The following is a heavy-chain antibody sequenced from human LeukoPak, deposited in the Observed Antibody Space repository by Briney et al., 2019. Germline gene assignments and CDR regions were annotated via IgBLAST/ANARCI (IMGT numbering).Heavy chain of an antibody. CDR1: GFTFSSYA. CDR3: AKDRQGGYRSY. J-gene: IGHJ4*02. D-gene: IGHD5-18*01. V-gene: IGHV3-23*01. Sequence: PGGSLRLSCAASGFTFSSYAMNWVRQAPGKGLEWVSAISGSGGSTYYADSVKGRFTISRDNSKNTLYLQMNSLRVEDTAVYYCAKDRQGGYRSYRGQGTLVTVSS. CDR2: ISGSGGST.